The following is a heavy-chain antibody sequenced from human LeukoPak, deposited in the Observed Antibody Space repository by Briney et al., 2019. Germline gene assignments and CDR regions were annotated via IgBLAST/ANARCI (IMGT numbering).Heavy chain of an antibody. CDR2: INPNNGDT. J-gene: IGHJ4*02. V-gene: IGHV1-2*02. D-gene: IGHD3-9*01. CDR3: AREGGYDILTGYQDY. CDR1: GYIFTSYF. Sequence: ASVKVSCKASGYIFTSYFIHWVRQAPGQGLEWMGWINPNNGDTNYVQKFQGRVTMTRDTSISTAYMELTRLRSDDTAVYYCAREGGYDILTGYQDYWGQGTLVTVSS.